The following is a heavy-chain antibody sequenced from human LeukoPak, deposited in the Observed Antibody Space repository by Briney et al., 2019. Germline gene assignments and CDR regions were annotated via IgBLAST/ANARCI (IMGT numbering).Heavy chain of an antibody. D-gene: IGHD3-22*01. CDR1: GFTFSSYG. V-gene: IGHV3-21*01. Sequence: PGGSLRLSCAASGFTFSSYGMNWVRQAPGKGLEWVSSISSSSSYIYYADSVKGRFTISRDNAKNSLYLQMNSLRAEDTAVYYCARDGGITMIVYYYYYMDVWGKGTTVTVSS. CDR3: ARDGGITMIVYYYYYMDV. J-gene: IGHJ6*03. CDR2: ISSSSSYI.